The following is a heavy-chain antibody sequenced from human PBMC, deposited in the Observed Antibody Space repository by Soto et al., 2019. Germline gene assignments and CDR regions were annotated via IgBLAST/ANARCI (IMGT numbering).Heavy chain of an antibody. V-gene: IGHV1-2*04. J-gene: IGHJ4*02. D-gene: IGHD4-4*01. Sequence: QVQLVQSGAEVKKPGASVKVSCRASGYTFTGYYMHWVRQAPGQGLEWMGWINPDSGGTKYAQKFQGWVTRTRDTSISTANMELSSLKSDETAVYYCSRAMSNHVNFDYWGQGTLVTVSS. CDR3: SRAMSNHVNFDY. CDR2: INPDSGGT. CDR1: GYTFTGYY.